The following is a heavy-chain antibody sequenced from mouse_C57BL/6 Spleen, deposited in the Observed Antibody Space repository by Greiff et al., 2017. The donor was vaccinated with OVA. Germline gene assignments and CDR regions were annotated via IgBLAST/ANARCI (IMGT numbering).Heavy chain of an antibody. CDR1: GFSLTSYG. V-gene: IGHV2-6-1*01. Sequence: VQLQQSGPGLVAPSQSLSITCTVSGFSLTSYGVHWVRQPPGKGLEWLVVIWSDGSTTYNSALKSRRSISKDNSKSQVFLKMNSLQTDDTAMYYCARQGLRRWYFDVWGTGTTVTVSS. CDR3: ARQGLRRWYFDV. CDR2: IWSDGST. J-gene: IGHJ1*03. D-gene: IGHD2-4*01.